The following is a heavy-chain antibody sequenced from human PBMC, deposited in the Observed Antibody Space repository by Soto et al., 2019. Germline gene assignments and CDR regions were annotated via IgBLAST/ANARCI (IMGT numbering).Heavy chain of an antibody. V-gene: IGHV3-64*01. J-gene: IGHJ4*02. D-gene: IGHD6-13*01. CDR2: ISSNGGST. Sequence: EVQLVESGGGLVQPGGSLRLSCAASGFTFSSYAIHWVRQAPGKGLEYISAISSNGGSTHYANSVKGRSTISRDNSKNTLYLQMGSLRAEDMAVYYCARLNPIAAAFDYWGQGTLVTVSS. CDR1: GFTFSSYA. CDR3: ARLNPIAAAFDY.